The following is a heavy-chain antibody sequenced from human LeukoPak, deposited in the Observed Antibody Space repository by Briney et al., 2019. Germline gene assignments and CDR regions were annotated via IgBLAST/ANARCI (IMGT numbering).Heavy chain of an antibody. D-gene: IGHD3-10*01. CDR2: IDDSGNT. J-gene: IGHJ3*02. CDR1: GGSVNNYF. CDR3: AGSDYYGSGSHTVFDAFDI. V-gene: IGHV4-59*02. Sequence: PSETLSLTCTVSGGSVNNYFWSWIRRPPGKGLEWIGYIDDSGNTDYNPSLKSQVSISIAKSKNQFFLKLSSVTAADTAMYYCAGSDYYGSGSHTVFDAFDIWGQGTRVTVSS.